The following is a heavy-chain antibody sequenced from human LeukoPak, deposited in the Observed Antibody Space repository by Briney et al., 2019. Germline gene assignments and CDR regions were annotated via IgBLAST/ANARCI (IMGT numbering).Heavy chain of an antibody. V-gene: IGHV3-15*01. J-gene: IGHJ4*02. CDR3: ATEFLGAVAETGDY. D-gene: IGHD6-19*01. CDR1: GFTFSNAW. CDR2: IKSKTDGGTT. Sequence: PGGFLRLSCAASGFTFSNAWMSWVRQAPGKGLEWVCRIKSKTDGGTTDYAAPVKGRFTISRDDSKNTLYLQMNSLRAEDTAVYYCATEFLGAVAETGDYWGQGTLVTVSS.